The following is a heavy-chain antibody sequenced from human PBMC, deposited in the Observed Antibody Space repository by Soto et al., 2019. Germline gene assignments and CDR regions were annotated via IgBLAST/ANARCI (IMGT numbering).Heavy chain of an antibody. V-gene: IGHV4-30-2*01. CDR1: GGSISSGGYS. Sequence: PSETLSLTCAVSGGSISSGGYSWSWIRQPPGKGLEWIGYIYHSGSTYYNPSLKSRVTISVDRSKNQFSLKLSSVTAADTAVYYCARDRGYSSRWYHFDYWGQGTLVTVSS. J-gene: IGHJ4*02. CDR3: ARDRGYSSRWYHFDY. CDR2: IYHSGST. D-gene: IGHD6-13*01.